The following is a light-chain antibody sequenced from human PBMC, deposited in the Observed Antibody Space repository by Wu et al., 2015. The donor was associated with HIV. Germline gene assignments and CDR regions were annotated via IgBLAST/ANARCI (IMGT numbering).Light chain of an antibody. V-gene: IGKV3-20*01. CDR2: GAS. CDR3: QGRA. J-gene: IGKJ4*01. Sequence: EIVLTQSPGTLSLSPGERATLSCRASQSVSSSYLAWYQQKPGQAPRLLIYGASSRATGIPDRFSGSGSGTDFTLTISRLEPEDFAVYYCQGRAFGGGTKVEMK. CDR1: QSVSSSY.